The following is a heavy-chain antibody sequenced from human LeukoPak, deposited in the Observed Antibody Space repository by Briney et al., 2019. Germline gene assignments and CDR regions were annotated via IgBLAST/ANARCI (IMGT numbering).Heavy chain of an antibody. CDR1: GFPFTNYW. CDR3: ARALWGSYSTGSYLDY. CDR2: IKEDGSVM. Sequence: GGSLRLSCAVSGFPFTNYWMSWVRQAPGKGLEWGANIKEDGSVMYYVDSLRGRFTISRDSAKNSLYLQMNSLRVEDTAVYFCARALWGSYSTGSYLDYWGQGALVTVSS. V-gene: IGHV3-7*01. J-gene: IGHJ4*02. D-gene: IGHD6-19*01.